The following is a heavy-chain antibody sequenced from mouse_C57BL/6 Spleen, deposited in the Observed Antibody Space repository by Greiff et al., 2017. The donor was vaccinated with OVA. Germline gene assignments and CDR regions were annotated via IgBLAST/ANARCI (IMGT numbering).Heavy chain of an antibody. D-gene: IGHD2-5*01. Sequence: VHVKQSGPELVKPGASVKISCKASGYSFTGYYMNWVKQSPEKSLEWIGEINPSTGGTTYNQKFKAKATLTVDKSSSTAYMQLKSLTSEDSAVYYCATYYSNRHWYFDVWGTGTTVTVSS. CDR2: INPSTGGT. CDR3: ATYYSNRHWYFDV. J-gene: IGHJ1*03. CDR1: GYSFTGYY. V-gene: IGHV1-42*01.